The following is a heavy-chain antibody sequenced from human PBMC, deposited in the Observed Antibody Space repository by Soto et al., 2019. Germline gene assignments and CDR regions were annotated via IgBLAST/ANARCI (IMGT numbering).Heavy chain of an antibody. D-gene: IGHD1-26*01. J-gene: IGHJ4*02. Sequence: EVHLVESGGGLVQPGRSLRLSCAASGFTFDDYAMHWVRQAPGKGLEWVSGISWNSGTLGYADSVKGRFTISRDNAKKSLYLQMNSLRAEDTAIYYCVKALGEYSGNSLNYWGQGTLVTVSS. CDR2: ISWNSGTL. CDR1: GFTFDDYA. V-gene: IGHV3-9*01. CDR3: VKALGEYSGNSLNY.